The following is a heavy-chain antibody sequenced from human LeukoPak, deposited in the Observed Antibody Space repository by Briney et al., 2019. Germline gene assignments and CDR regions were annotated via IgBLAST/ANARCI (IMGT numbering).Heavy chain of an antibody. CDR1: GGTFSSYA. Sequence: GSSVKVSCKASGGTFSSYAISWARQAPGQGLEWMGGIIPIFGTANYAQKFQGRVTITTDESTRTAYMELSSLRSEDTAVYYCASSTPAAIFWFDPWGQGTLVTVSS. CDR2: IIPIFGTA. D-gene: IGHD2-2*01. CDR3: ASSTPAAIFWFDP. J-gene: IGHJ5*02. V-gene: IGHV1-69*05.